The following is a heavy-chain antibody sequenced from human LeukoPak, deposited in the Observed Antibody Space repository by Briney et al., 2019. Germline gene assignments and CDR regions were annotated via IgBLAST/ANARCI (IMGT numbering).Heavy chain of an antibody. CDR1: GFTFNNYG. Sequence: GGSLRLSCAASGFTFNNYGIRWARQAPGKGLYWVAVVSFDGSNKYYADSVKGRFTISRDNSKNIVYLQLNSLRPEDTAVYYCAKDVFGCSWSFDDWGQGTLVTVSS. CDR2: VSFDGSNK. J-gene: IGHJ4*02. D-gene: IGHD2-15*01. V-gene: IGHV3-30*18. CDR3: AKDVFGCSWSFDD.